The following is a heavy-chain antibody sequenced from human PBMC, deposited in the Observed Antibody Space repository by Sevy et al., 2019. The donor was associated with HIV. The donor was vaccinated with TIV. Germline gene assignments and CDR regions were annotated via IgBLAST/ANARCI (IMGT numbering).Heavy chain of an antibody. V-gene: IGHV3-23*01. CDR2: LSFGCGEI. CDR1: GFTFSKYS. CDR3: AREGCTKPHDY. D-gene: IGHD2-8*01. J-gene: IGHJ4*02. Sequence: GGSLRLSCAASGFTFSKYSMSWVRQPPGKGLEWVSTLSFGCGEINYADSVKGRFTISRDNSKSSVYLQMNNLRPEDTAVYEGAREGCTKPHDYWGQGTLVTVSS.